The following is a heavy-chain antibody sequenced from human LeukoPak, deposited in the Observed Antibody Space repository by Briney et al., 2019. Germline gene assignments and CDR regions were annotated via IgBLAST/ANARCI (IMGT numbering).Heavy chain of an antibody. CDR3: ATHLSTTDNY. V-gene: IGHV5-51*01. D-gene: IGHD2/OR15-2a*01. CDR1: GYSFTNYW. J-gene: IGHJ4*02. CDR2: IYPGDSDT. Sequence: GESLKISCKGSGYSFTNYWIGWVRQMPGKGLEWMGIIYPGDSDTRYSPYFQGQVTISADKSINTAYLQWGSVKASDTAMYYCATHLSTTDNYWGEGTLVTVSS.